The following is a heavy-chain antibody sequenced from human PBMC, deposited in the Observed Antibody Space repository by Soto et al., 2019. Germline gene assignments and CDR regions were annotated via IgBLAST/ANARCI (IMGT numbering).Heavy chain of an antibody. D-gene: IGHD2-21*01. CDR2: IYPGDSDT. CDR1: GYSFSHYW. CDR3: ATVMATTLPYYFDY. J-gene: IGHJ4*02. V-gene: IGHV5-51*01. Sequence: EVRLVQSGAEVKKPGESLKISCEASGYSFSHYWIAWVRQVPGKGPELMGIIYPGDSDTRYSPSLQGQVTISADKSTSTAYLQWSSLKASDTATYYCATVMATTLPYYFDYWGQGTLVTVSS.